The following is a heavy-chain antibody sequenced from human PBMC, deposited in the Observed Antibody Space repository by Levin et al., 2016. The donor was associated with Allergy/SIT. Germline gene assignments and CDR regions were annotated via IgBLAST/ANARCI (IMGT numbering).Heavy chain of an antibody. CDR1: GGTFSRQK. J-gene: IGHJ6*02. V-gene: IGHV1-69*02. CDR3: GKGYAMDV. Sequence: SVKVSCKTSGGTFSRQKISWVRQAPGQGLEWVGRIIPMLDIVTYAHKFQGRVTMTRDTSTSTAYMEMSSLTSDDTAVYYCGKGYAMDVWGQGTAVSVSS. CDR2: IIPMLDIV.